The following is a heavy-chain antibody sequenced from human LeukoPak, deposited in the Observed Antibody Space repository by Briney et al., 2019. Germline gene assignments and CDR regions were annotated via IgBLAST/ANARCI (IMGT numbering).Heavy chain of an antibody. CDR3: AKDGFYDSSGCGP. V-gene: IGHV3-7*03. CDR2: IKQDGSEK. Sequence: GGSLRLSCAASGFTFSTYWMSWVRQAPGKGLEWVVNIKQDGSEKYYVDSVKGRSTISRDNAKNSLFLQVNSLRAEDTAVYYCAKDGFYDSSGCGPWGQGTLVTVSS. CDR1: GFTFSTYW. D-gene: IGHD3-22*01. J-gene: IGHJ5*02.